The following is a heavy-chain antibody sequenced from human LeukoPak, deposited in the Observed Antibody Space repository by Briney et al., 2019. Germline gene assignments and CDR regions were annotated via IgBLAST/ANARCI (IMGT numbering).Heavy chain of an antibody. D-gene: IGHD2-15*01. V-gene: IGHV1-58*02. Sequence: GTSVKVSCKASGFTFTSSAMKWVRQARGQRLEWVGWIVVGSGNTNYAQKFQERVTITRDMSTSPAYMELSSLRSEDTAVYYCAAAQNFPVYCSGGSCSYYFDYWGQGTLVTVSS. CDR3: AAAQNFPVYCSGGSCSYYFDY. J-gene: IGHJ4*02. CDR1: GFTFTSSA. CDR2: IVVGSGNT.